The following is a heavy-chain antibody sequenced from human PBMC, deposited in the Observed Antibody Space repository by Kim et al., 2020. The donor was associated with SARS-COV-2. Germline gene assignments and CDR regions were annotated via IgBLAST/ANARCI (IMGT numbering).Heavy chain of an antibody. Sequence: GGSLRLSCAASGFTFSSYWMSWVRQAPGKGLEWVANIKQDGSEKYYVDSVKGRFTISRDNAKNSLYLQMNSLRAEDTAVYYCARHSKVGIVATITGRVFRSLAFDIWGQRTMVTVSS. CDR1: GFTFSSYW. CDR3: ARHSKVGIVATITGRVFRSLAFDI. V-gene: IGHV3-7*01. D-gene: IGHD5-12*01. CDR2: IKQDGSEK. J-gene: IGHJ3*02.